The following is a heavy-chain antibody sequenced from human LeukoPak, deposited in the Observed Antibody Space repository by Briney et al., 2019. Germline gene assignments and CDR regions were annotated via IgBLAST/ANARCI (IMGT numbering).Heavy chain of an antibody. J-gene: IGHJ3*02. CDR2: IYTSVST. Sequence: SETLSLTGTVSGSISGYYWSWIRQPPGNGLEWIGYIYTSVSTNYNPSLESRVTISVDTSKNQFSLDLSSVTAADTAVYYCARQKCTSTSCLTKNAFDIWGQGTMVTVSS. CDR1: GSISGYY. V-gene: IGHV4-4*09. D-gene: IGHD2-2*01. CDR3: ARQKCTSTSCLTKNAFDI.